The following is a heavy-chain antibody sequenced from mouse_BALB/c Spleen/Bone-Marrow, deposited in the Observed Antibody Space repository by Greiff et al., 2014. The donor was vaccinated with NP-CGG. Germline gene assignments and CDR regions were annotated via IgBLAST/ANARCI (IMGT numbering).Heavy chain of an antibody. J-gene: IGHJ2*01. Sequence: EVQLQQSGPELVKPGASVKISCKASGYSFTGYFMNWVKQSHGKSLEWIGRINPYNGDTFYNQKFKGKATLTVDKSSSTPHMELLSLTSEDSAVYYCGRGAYYYGSSYYFDFWGQGTTLTVSS. CDR1: GYSFTGYF. V-gene: IGHV1-37*01. CDR2: INPYNGDT. CDR3: GRGAYYYGSSYYFDF. D-gene: IGHD1-1*01.